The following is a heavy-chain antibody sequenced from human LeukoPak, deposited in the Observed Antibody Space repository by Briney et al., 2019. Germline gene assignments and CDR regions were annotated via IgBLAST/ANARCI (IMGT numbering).Heavy chain of an antibody. Sequence: PSETLSLTCTVSGGSISSYYWSWIRQPPGKGLEWIGYIYYSGSTNYNPSLKSRVTISVDTSKNQFSLKLSSVTAADTAVYFCARGGWHFDLWGRGTLVTVSS. J-gene: IGHJ2*01. CDR2: IYYSGST. CDR1: GGSISSYY. CDR3: ARGGWHFDL. V-gene: IGHV4-59*01.